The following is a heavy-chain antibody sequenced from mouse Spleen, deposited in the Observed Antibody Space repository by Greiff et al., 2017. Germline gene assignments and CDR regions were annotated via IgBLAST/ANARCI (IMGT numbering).Heavy chain of an antibody. V-gene: IGHV5-9-3*01. J-gene: IGHJ4*01. CDR1: GFTFSSYA. CDR2: ISSGGSYT. D-gene: IGHD2-1*01. CDR3: ARRWYQGIAMDY. Sequence: VQLQESGGGLVKPGGSLKLSCAASGFTFSSYAMSWVRQTPEKRLEWVATISSGGSYTYYPDSVKGRFTISRDNAKNTLYLQMSSLRSEDTAMYYCARRWYQGIAMDYWGQGTSVTVSS.